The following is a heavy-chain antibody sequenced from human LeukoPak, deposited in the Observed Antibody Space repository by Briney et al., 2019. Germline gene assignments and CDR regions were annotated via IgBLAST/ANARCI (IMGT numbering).Heavy chain of an antibody. CDR1: GGSFSGYY. D-gene: IGHD4-11*01. CDR2: INHSGTT. J-gene: IGHJ6*03. Sequence: SETLSLTCAVYGGSFSGYYWSWIRQPPGKGLEWIGEINHSGTTNSNPSLGSRLTMSIDSSKNQFSLKLTSVTAADTGVYYCARGDSNSLEYLYYMDVWGKGTTVTVSS. CDR3: ARGDSNSLEYLYYMDV. V-gene: IGHV4-34*01.